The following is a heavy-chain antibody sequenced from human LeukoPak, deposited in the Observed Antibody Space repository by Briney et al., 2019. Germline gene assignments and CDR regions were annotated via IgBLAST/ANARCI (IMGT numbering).Heavy chain of an antibody. Sequence: PRGSLRPSCAASGFTFSSSSLTWVRQAPGKGLEWVANIKEDRSVRNYVDSVKGRFTISRDTATNSLFLPINSLRVQATPVYYWTRDHSGVVLWFGELLDYFDYWGQGTLVTVSS. V-gene: IGHV3-7*01. CDR1: GFTFSSSS. J-gene: IGHJ4*02. CDR2: IKEDRSVR. CDR3: TRDHSGVVLWFGELLDYFDY. D-gene: IGHD3-10*01.